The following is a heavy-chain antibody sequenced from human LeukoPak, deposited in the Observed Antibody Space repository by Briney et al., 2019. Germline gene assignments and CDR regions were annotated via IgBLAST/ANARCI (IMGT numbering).Heavy chain of an antibody. V-gene: IGHV5-10-1*01. CDR3: ARHLGGYTHFDY. CDR2: IDPSDSYT. CDR1: GYSFTNYW. Sequence: GESLKISCKGSGYSFTNYWITWVRQVPGKGLECVGKIDPSDSYTNYSPSSQGHVTISADKSINTAYLQWSSLEASATAIYFCARHLGGYTHFDYWGQGTLVTVSS. D-gene: IGHD3-22*01. J-gene: IGHJ4*02.